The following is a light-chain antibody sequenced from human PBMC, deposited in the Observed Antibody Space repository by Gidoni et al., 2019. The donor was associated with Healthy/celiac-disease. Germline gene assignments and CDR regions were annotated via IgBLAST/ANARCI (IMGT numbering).Light chain of an antibody. CDR3: AAWDDSLNGLWV. CDR1: SSNIGSNT. J-gene: IGLJ3*02. CDR2: SHN. Sequence: QSVLTQPPSASGTPGQRVTISCSGSSSNIGSNTVNWYQQLPGTAPKLLIYSHNQRPSGVPARFSGSKSGTSASLAISGLQSEDEADYYCAAWDDSLNGLWVFGGGTKLTVL. V-gene: IGLV1-44*01.